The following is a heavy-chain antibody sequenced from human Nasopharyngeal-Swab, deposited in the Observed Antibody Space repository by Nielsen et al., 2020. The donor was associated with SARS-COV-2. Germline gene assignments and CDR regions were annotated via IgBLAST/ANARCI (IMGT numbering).Heavy chain of an antibody. CDR2: ISGSGGDT. CDR3: ARASPDCSSTSCPYYYYYYMDV. Sequence: VRQAPGKGLEWVSSISGSGGDTYYTDSVKGRFTVSRDSSRSTLYLQMNSLRAEDTAVYYCARASPDCSSTSCPYYYYYYMDVWGKGTTVTVSS. D-gene: IGHD2-2*01. V-gene: IGHV3-23*01. J-gene: IGHJ6*03.